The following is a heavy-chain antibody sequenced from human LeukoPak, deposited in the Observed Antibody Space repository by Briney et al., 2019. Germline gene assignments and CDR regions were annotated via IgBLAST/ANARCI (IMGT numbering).Heavy chain of an antibody. CDR3: AREGRQVATPTVFDY. Sequence: GGSLRLSCEASGFTVSSFEINWVRQAPGKGLEWVANIKQDGSEKYYVDSVKGRFTISRDNAKNSLYLQMNSLRAEDTAVYYCAREGRQVATPTVFDYWGQGTLVTVSS. V-gene: IGHV3-7*01. CDR2: IKQDGSEK. CDR1: GFTVSSFE. J-gene: IGHJ4*02. D-gene: IGHD5-12*01.